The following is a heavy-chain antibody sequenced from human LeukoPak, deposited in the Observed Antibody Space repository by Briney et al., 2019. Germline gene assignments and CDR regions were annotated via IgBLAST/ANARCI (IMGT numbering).Heavy chain of an antibody. CDR2: IYYSGST. Sequence: PSETLSLTCTVSGGSISSYYWSWIRQPPGKGLEWIGYIYYSGSTNYNPSLKSRVTISVDTSKNQFSLKLGSVTAADTAVYYCARGALSDSTTAFDIWGQGTMVTVSS. J-gene: IGHJ3*02. CDR1: GGSISSYY. D-gene: IGHD1-26*01. V-gene: IGHV4-59*12. CDR3: ARGALSDSTTAFDI.